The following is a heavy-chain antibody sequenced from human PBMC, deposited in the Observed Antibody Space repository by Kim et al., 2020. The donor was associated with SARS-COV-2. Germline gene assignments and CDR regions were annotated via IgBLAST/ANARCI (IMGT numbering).Heavy chain of an antibody. V-gene: IGHV4-30-2*04. CDR3: ARAEGAGDPFDI. CDR2: T. J-gene: IGHJ3*02. Sequence: TYYTPSLKSRVTISMDTSANHFSLKLTSVNAADTAVYYCARAEGAGDPFDIWGQGTTVTVSS. D-gene: IGHD6-13*01.